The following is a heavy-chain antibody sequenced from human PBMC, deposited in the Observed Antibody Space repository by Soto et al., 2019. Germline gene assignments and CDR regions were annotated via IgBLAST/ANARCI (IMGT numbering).Heavy chain of an antibody. Sequence: GGSLRLSCAASGFTVSSNYMSWVRQAPGKGLEWVSVIYSGGSTYSADSVKGRFTISRDNSKNTLYFQMNSLRAEDTAVYYCARVGGDYADYYYYYMDVWGKGTTVTVSS. CDR2: IYSGGST. CDR3: ARVGGDYADYYYYYMDV. V-gene: IGHV3-66*01. J-gene: IGHJ6*03. CDR1: GFTVSSNY. D-gene: IGHD4-17*01.